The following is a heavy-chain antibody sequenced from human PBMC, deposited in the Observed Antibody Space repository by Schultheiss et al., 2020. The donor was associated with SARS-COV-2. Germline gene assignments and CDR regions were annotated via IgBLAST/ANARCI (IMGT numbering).Heavy chain of an antibody. CDR1: GGSISSYY. CDR2: IYYSGST. J-gene: IGHJ3*01. Sequence: SETLSLTCTVSGGSISSYYWSWIRQPPGKGLEWIGYIYYSGSTNYNPSLKSRVTISVDTSKNQFSLKLSSVTAADTAIYYCARDQWTGSFDAWGQGTMVTVSS. D-gene: IGHD3/OR15-3a*01. V-gene: IGHV4-59*01. CDR3: ARDQWTGSFDA.